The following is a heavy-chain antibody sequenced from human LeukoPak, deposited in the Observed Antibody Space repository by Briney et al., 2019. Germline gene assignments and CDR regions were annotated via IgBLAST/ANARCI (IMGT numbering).Heavy chain of an antibody. Sequence: GGSLRLSCAASGFTFSSHAMSWVRQAPGKGLEWVSGMSGSGGTTNYADSVKGRFTISRDNSKNTLYLQMNSLRAEDTAVHYCAQSYYYDSRGAYYFDCWGQGALVTVSS. CDR1: GFTFSSHA. CDR3: AQSYYYDSRGAYYFDC. V-gene: IGHV3-23*01. J-gene: IGHJ4*02. D-gene: IGHD3-22*01. CDR2: MSGSGGTT.